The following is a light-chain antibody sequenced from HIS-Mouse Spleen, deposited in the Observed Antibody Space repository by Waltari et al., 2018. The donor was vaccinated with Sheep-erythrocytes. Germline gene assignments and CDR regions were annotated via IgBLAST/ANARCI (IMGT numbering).Light chain of an antibody. CDR1: SRDVGSYNL. CDR3: CSYAGSSTPWV. Sequence: QSALTQPRSVSGSPGQSITIPCTGTSRDVGSYNLVSWYHQHPGKAPNLMIYEGSKRPSGVSNRFSGSKSGNTASLTISGLQAEDEADYYCCSYAGSSTPWVFGGGTKLTVL. CDR2: EGS. J-gene: IGLJ3*02. V-gene: IGLV2-23*01.